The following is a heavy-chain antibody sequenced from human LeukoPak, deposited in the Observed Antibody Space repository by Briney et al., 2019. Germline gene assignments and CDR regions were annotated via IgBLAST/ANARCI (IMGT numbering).Heavy chain of an antibody. V-gene: IGHV3-48*01. CDR1: GFTFSSYN. CDR2: ITLSGTSI. D-gene: IGHD2-2*01. J-gene: IGHJ4*02. Sequence: PGGSLRLSCAASGFTFSSYNMNWVRQAPGKGLEWVSYITLSGTSIYYADSVKGRFTISRDNAKNSLYLQMNTLRAEDTAVYYCASESPSSSSRTLDYWGKGTLVTVSS. CDR3: ASESPSSSSRTLDY.